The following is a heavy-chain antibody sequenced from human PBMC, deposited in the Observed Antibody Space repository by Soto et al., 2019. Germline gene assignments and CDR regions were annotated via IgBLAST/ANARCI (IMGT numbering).Heavy chain of an antibody. J-gene: IGHJ4*02. V-gene: IGHV3-23*01. CDR1: GFTFNNYV. Sequence: GGSLRLSCAASGFTFNNYVMNWVRQAPGKGLEWVATISGTGGSTYYADSVKGRFTISRDNSKNTLYLQMNSLRVEDTAVYYCAKDRLGGNFDYWGQGTQVTVSS. CDR2: ISGTGGST. CDR3: AKDRLGGNFDY.